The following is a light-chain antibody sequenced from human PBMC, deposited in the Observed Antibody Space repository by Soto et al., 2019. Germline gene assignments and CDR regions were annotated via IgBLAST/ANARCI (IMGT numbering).Light chain of an antibody. V-gene: IGKV3-20*01. Sequence: EIVLTQSPGTLSLSPGERATLSCRASQSVSNTYLAWYQQKPGQAPRLLISGASSRATGIPDRFSGSGSGTDFSLTISRLVPEDFAVYYCQQHGTSPELTFGGGTRVEIK. CDR1: QSVSNTY. CDR3: QQHGTSPELT. J-gene: IGKJ4*01. CDR2: GAS.